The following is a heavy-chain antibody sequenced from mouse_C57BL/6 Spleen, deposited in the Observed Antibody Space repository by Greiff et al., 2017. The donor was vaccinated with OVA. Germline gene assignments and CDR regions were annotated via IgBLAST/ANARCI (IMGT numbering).Heavy chain of an antibody. J-gene: IGHJ2*01. CDR2: INPNNGGT. Sequence: VQLKQSGPELVKPGASVKMSCKASGYTFTDYNMHWVKQSHGKSLEWIGYINPNNGGTSYNQKFKGKATLTVNKSSSTAYMELRSLTSEDSAVYYCARGGYGSSYRYYFDYWGQGTTLTVSS. CDR1: GYTFTDYN. D-gene: IGHD1-1*01. V-gene: IGHV1-22*01. CDR3: ARGGYGSSYRYYFDY.